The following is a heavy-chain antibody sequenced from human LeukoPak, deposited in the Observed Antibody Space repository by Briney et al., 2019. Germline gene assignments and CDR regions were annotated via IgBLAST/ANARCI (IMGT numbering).Heavy chain of an antibody. CDR1: GFTFSSYG. Sequence: GGSLRLSCVASGFTFSSYGMHWVRQAPGKGLEWVAVISYDGSNKYYADSVKGRFTISRDNSKNTLYLQMNSLRAEDTAVYYCAKVPGLVSGWYHYWGQGTLVTVSS. CDR3: AKVPGLVSGWYHY. V-gene: IGHV3-30*18. J-gene: IGHJ4*02. D-gene: IGHD6-19*01. CDR2: ISYDGSNK.